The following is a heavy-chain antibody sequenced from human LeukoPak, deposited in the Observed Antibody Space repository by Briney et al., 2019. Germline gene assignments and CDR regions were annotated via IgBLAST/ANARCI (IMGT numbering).Heavy chain of an antibody. V-gene: IGHV1-18*01. J-gene: IGHJ4*02. CDR2: ISAYNGNT. D-gene: IGHD3-10*01. CDR3: AREGLSIIIFYLDY. Sequence: ASVKVSCKASGYTFSEYGVSWVRQAPGPGPEWMGWISAYNGNTKYAQKFQGRVTLTTDTSTNTAYMELTNLRSDDTAMYYCAREGLSIIIFYLDYWGQGTLVTVSS. CDR1: GYTFSEYG.